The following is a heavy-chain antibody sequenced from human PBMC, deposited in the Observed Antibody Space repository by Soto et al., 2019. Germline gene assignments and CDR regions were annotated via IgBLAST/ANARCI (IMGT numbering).Heavy chain of an antibody. CDR3: ARAEVAATPEGYYGMDV. CDR2: IYYSGSS. CDR1: GGSISSGGYY. D-gene: IGHD2-15*01. V-gene: IGHV4-31*03. J-gene: IGHJ6*02. Sequence: QVQLQESGPGLVKPSQTLSLTCTVSGGSISSGGYYWSWIRQHPGKGLEWIGYIYYSGSSYYNPSLKMRVTISVDASKNQFPLKLSSGTAAVTAVYYCARAEVAATPEGYYGMDVWGQGTTVTVSS.